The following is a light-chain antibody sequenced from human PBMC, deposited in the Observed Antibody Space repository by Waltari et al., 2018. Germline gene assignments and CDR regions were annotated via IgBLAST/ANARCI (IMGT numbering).Light chain of an antibody. J-gene: IGKJ5*01. V-gene: IGKV1-9*01. CDR1: QGISSY. CDR2: AAS. CDR3: QQGNDYPFT. Sequence: IQLTQSPSSLSASVGARVPITCRASQGISSYLAWYQQKPGRAPKLLIYAASTLQSGVPSRFSGSGSGTDFTLTINSLQPEDFATYYCQQGNDYPFTFGQGTRLEI.